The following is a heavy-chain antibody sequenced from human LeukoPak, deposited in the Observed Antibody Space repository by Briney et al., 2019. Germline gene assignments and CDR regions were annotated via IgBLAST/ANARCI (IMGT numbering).Heavy chain of an antibody. CDR1: GITFSSYW. Sequence: PGGSLRLSCAASGITFSSYWMHWVRQAPGKGLVWVSRINSDGSSTSYADSVKGRFTISRDNAKNTLYLQMNSLRAEDTAVYFCAKGGSRHADYRGQGTLVIVSS. V-gene: IGHV3-74*01. CDR2: INSDGSST. D-gene: IGHD6-13*01. CDR3: AKGGSRHADY. J-gene: IGHJ4*02.